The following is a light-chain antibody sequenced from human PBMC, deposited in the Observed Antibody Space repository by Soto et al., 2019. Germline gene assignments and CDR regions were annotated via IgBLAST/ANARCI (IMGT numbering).Light chain of an antibody. CDR1: QSISSY. J-gene: IGKJ3*01. CDR2: AAS. CDR3: QQSFSTPFT. V-gene: IGKV1-39*01. Sequence: DIQMTQSPSSLSASVGDRVNITCRASQSISSYLNWYQQKPGKAPKLLVYAASRLQSGVPSRFSCTGSGTDFTLTISSLQPEDFANYYCQQSFSTPFTFGPGNKMDIK.